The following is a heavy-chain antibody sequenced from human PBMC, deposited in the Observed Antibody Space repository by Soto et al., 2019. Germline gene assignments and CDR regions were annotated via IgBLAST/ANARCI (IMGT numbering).Heavy chain of an antibody. Sequence: QVQLQESGPGLVKPSETLSLTCTVSGGSISTFYWSWFRQPPGKGLEWIGYIYYTGSTNYNPSLKSRVTTSVDTSKNQFSLKVNSVTAADTAVYYCARLFGGYVEYWGQGTLVTVSS. CDR1: GGSISTFY. CDR3: ARLFGGYVEY. D-gene: IGHD3-22*01. V-gene: IGHV4-59*08. J-gene: IGHJ4*02. CDR2: IYYTGST.